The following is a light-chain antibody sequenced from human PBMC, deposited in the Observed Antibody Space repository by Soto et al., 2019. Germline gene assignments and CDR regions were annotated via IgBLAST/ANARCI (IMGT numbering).Light chain of an antibody. CDR2: DAS. J-gene: IGKJ4*01. CDR3: QQRKFWPPLT. Sequence: EVVLTQSPVTLALSPGDRATLSCRTSHSVDIYLAWYQQKPGQAPRLLIYDASNRATGIPARFSGSGSGTDFNLTISSLEPEDVAVYYCQQRKFWPPLTFGGGTKVELK. CDR1: HSVDIY. V-gene: IGKV3-11*01.